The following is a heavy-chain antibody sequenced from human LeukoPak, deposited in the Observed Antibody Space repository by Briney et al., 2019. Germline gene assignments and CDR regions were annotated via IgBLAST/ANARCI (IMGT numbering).Heavy chain of an antibody. CDR3: ARGGASSGYFNWFDP. CDR1: GGSISSYY. D-gene: IGHD5-12*01. J-gene: IGHJ5*02. CDR2: IYYSGST. V-gene: IGHV4-59*01. Sequence: SETLSLTCTVSGGSISSYYWSWIRQPPGKGLEWIGYIYYSGSTNYNPYLKSRVTISVDTSKNQFSLKLSSVTAADTAVYYCARGGASSGYFNWFDPWGQGTLVTVSS.